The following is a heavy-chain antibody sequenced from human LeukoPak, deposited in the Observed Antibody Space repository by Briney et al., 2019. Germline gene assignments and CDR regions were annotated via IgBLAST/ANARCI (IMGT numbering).Heavy chain of an antibody. CDR2: INHSGST. V-gene: IGHV4-34*01. D-gene: IGHD5-18*01. CDR3: ARGRLRGYSYGPPAEYFQH. Sequence: SETLSLTCAVYGGSFSGYYWSWIRQPPGKGLEWIGEINHSGSTNYNPPLKSRVTISVDTSKNQSSLKLSSVTAADTAVYYCARGRLRGYSYGPPAEYFQHWGQGTLVTVSS. CDR1: GGSFSGYY. J-gene: IGHJ1*01.